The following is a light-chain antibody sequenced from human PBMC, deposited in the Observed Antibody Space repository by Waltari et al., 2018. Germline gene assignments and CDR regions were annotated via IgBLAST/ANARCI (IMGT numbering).Light chain of an antibody. V-gene: IGLV2-14*03. CDR1: SSDVGGYNF. Sequence: QSALTQPASVSGSPGQSITISCTGTSSDVGGYNFVSWYQQHPGKAPKLIIYDVTNRPSGVSTLFSGSKSGNTASLTISGLQTEDEADYYCSSYTTSSTRVFGGGTKLTVL. CDR3: SSYTTSSTRV. J-gene: IGLJ3*02. CDR2: DVT.